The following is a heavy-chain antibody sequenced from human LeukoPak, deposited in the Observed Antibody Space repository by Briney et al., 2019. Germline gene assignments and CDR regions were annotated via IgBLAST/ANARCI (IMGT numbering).Heavy chain of an antibody. V-gene: IGHV1-69*13. J-gene: IGHJ6*03. CDR1: GGTFSSYA. CDR2: IIPIFGTA. Sequence: SVKVSCKASGGTFSSYAISWVRQAPGQGLEWVGGIIPIFGTANYAQKFQGRVTITADESTSTAYMELSSLRSEDTAVYYCARSPLVPGYYYYYMDVWGKGTTVTISS. D-gene: IGHD2-8*02. CDR3: ARSPLVPGYYYYYMDV.